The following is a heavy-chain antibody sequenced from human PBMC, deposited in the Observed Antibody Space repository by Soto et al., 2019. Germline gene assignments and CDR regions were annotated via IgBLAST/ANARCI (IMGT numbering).Heavy chain of an antibody. Sequence: QIALQASGPTVVKPTQTLTLTCTFSGFSLTTTGVGVGWISPAPGHALDWHAMAYWNDERRYSPSLKSRLTNTQDPSNNQVVLTMTYMYPVYTATYFWALYDSSGYFSHFDSWGQGALGTVSS. D-gene: IGHD3-22*01. J-gene: IGHJ4*02. CDR3: ALYDSSGYFSHFDS. CDR2: AYWNDER. CDR1: GFSLTTTGVG. V-gene: IGHV2-5*01.